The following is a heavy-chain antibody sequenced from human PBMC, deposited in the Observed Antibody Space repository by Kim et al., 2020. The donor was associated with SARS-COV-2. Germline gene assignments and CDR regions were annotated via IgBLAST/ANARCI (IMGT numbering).Heavy chain of an antibody. Sequence: SETLSLTCTVSGGSISSYYWSWIRQPPGKGLEWIGYIYYSGSTNYNPSLKSRVTISVDTSKNQFSLKLSSVTAADTVVYYCASSGYDYYFDYWGQGTLVT. CDR3: ASSGYDYYFDY. J-gene: IGHJ4*02. V-gene: IGHV4-59*08. D-gene: IGHD5-12*01. CDR2: IYYSGST. CDR1: GGSISSYY.